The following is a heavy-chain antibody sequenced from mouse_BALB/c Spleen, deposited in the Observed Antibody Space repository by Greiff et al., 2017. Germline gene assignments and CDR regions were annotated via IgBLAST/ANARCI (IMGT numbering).Heavy chain of an antibody. J-gene: IGHJ3*01. CDR1: GYAFTNYL. Sequence: VQLQQSGAELVRPGTSVKVSCKASGYAFTNYLIEWVKQRPGQGLEWIGRIDPANGNTKYDPKFQGKATITADTSSNTAYLQLSSLTSEDTAVYYCVFYGNEGLAYWGQGTLVTVSA. CDR3: VFYGNEGLAY. CDR2: IDPANGNT. V-gene: IGHV1-54*02. D-gene: IGHD2-1*01.